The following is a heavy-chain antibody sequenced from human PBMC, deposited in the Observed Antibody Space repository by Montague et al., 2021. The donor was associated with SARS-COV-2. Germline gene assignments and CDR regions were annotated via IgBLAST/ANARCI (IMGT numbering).Heavy chain of an antibody. V-gene: IGHV4-59*08. CDR3: ARAGIQIWSRRWFDP. CDR2: IYSRGST. Sequence: SETLSLTCSVSGDSITYFYWSWIRQAPGKGLEWIGHIYSRGSTKYNPSXESRVTISADTSTNHFSLNLRSVTAADTAVYFCARAGIQIWSRRWFDPWGQGTLVTVSS. CDR1: GDSITYFY. D-gene: IGHD5-18*01. J-gene: IGHJ5*02.